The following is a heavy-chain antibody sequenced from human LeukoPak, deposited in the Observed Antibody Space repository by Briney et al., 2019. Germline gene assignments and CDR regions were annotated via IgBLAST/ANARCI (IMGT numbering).Heavy chain of an antibody. V-gene: IGHV3-21*01. CDR3: ARDMVRVDFDY. Sequence: GGSLRLSCAASGFTFSSYSMNWVRQAPGKGLEWVSSISSSSSYIYYADSVKGRFTISRDNAKNSLYLQMNSLRAEDTAVYYCARDMVRVDFDYWGQGTLVTVSS. D-gene: IGHD3-10*01. CDR1: GFTFSSYS. CDR2: ISSSSSYI. J-gene: IGHJ4*02.